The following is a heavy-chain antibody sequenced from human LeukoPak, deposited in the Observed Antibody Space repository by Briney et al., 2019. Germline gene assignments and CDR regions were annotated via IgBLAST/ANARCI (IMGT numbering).Heavy chain of an antibody. Sequence: SSETLSLTCTVSGGSISSYYWSWIRQPPGKGLEWIGYIYYSGSTNYNPSLKSRVTISVDTSKNQFSLKLSSVTAADTAVYYCAGGYTAVVFDYWGQGTLVTVSS. CDR1: GGSISSYY. J-gene: IGHJ4*02. D-gene: IGHD5-18*01. CDR3: AGGYTAVVFDY. V-gene: IGHV4-59*01. CDR2: IYYSGST.